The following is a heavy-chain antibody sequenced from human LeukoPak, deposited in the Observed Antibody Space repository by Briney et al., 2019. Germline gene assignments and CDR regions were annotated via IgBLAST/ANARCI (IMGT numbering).Heavy chain of an antibody. CDR3: AKGPTIAVAGTEFDY. D-gene: IGHD6-19*01. J-gene: IGHJ4*02. CDR2: ISWNSGSI. V-gene: IGHV3-9*03. Sequence: GGSLRLSCAASGFTFDDYAMHWVRQAPGKGLEWVSGISWNSGSIGYADSVKGRFTISRDNAKNSLYLQMNSLRAEDMALYYCAKGPTIAVAGTEFDYWGQGTLVTVSS. CDR1: GFTFDDYA.